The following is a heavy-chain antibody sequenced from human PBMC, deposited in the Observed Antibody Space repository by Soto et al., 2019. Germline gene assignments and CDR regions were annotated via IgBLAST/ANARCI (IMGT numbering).Heavy chain of an antibody. CDR3: ARAPVGLDTISYFDY. CDR1: GDSVSSVGFH. J-gene: IGHJ4*02. V-gene: IGHV4-30-4*01. CDR2: IYNGGST. D-gene: IGHD3-3*01. Sequence: SETLSLTCTVSGDSVSSVGFHWAWLRRPPGKGLEWIGYIYNGGSTYYRPSLESRMRMSLDATRNHYSLRLTSVTAADTAVYFCARAPVGLDTISYFDYWGQGKLVTVSS.